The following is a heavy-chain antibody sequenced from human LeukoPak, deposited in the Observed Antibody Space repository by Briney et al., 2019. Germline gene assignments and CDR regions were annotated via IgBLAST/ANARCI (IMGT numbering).Heavy chain of an antibody. Sequence: SVKVSCKASGYTFTGYYMHWVRQAPGQGLEWMGGIIPIFGTANYAQKFQGRVTITADESTSTAYMELSSLRSEDTAVYYCARLPTPYYDFWSGYYDYWGQGTLVTVSS. V-gene: IGHV1-69*13. CDR2: IIPIFGTA. J-gene: IGHJ4*02. D-gene: IGHD3-3*01. CDR3: ARLPTPYYDFWSGYYDY. CDR1: GYTFTGYY.